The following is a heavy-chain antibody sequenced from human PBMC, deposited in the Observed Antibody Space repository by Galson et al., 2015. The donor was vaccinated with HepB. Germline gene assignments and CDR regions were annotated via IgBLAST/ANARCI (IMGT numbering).Heavy chain of an antibody. CDR3: AREGLTAMTLFDY. V-gene: IGHV3-33*01. Sequence: SLRLSCAASGFTFSSHGMHWVRQAPGKGLEWVAVIWHDGSNKYYADSMKGRFTISRDNSKNTLYLQMSSLRAEDTAAYYCAREGLTAMTLFDYWGQGTLVTVSS. CDR2: IWHDGSNK. D-gene: IGHD4-17*01. CDR1: GFTFSSHG. J-gene: IGHJ4*02.